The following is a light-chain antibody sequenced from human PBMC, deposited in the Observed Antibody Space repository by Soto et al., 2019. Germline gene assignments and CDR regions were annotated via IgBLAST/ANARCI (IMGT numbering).Light chain of an antibody. CDR1: SSDVGAYNY. V-gene: IGLV2-11*01. J-gene: IGLJ1*01. CDR2: DVN. CDR3: CSYVGRNTVV. Sequence: QSALTQPRSVSGSPGQSVTISCTGTSSDVGAYNYVSWYRHHPARAPKLIIYDVNRRPSGVSDRFSGSKSGDTASLTISGLRSEDEADYYCCSYVGRNTVVFGTGTKVTVL.